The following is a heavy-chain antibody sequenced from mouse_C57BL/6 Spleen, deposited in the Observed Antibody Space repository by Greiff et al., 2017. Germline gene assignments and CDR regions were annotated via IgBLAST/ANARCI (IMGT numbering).Heavy chain of an antibody. CDR3: AIGDYDKGYYAMDY. J-gene: IGHJ4*01. V-gene: IGHV1-80*01. CDR1: GYAFSSYW. D-gene: IGHD1-1*01. CDR2: IYPGDGDT. Sequence: VQLQQSGAELVQPGASVKISCKASGYAFSSYWLNWVKQRPGKGLEWIGQIYPGDGDTNYNGKFKGKATLTDDKSSSTAYMQLSRLTSEDSAVYVSAIGDYDKGYYAMDYWGQGTSVTVSS.